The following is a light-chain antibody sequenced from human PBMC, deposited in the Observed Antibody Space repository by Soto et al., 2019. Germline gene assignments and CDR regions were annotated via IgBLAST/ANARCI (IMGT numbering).Light chain of an antibody. J-gene: IGKJ4*01. V-gene: IGKV1-5*01. CDR3: QQLNSYPLT. Sequence: DIQMTQSPSTLSASVGDRVAITCRASQSITNRLAWYQLKPGKAPKVLIYDALNLESGVPSRFSGSGYGTEFTLTISSLQPEDFATYSCQQLNSYPLTFGGGTKVDVK. CDR2: DAL. CDR1: QSITNR.